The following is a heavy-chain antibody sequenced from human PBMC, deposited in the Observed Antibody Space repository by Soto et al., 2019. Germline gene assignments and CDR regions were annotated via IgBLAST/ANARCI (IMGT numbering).Heavy chain of an antibody. Sequence: QVQLVQSGVEVKKPGASVKVSCKASGYTFISHGISWVRQAPGQGLEWMGWISGKNGNTNYAQKLQGRVTLTTDTSTSTAYMELRSQRSDDTAVYYCARVSPSMVVVTDYGMDVWGQGNTVTVSS. CDR1: GYTFISHG. CDR2: ISGKNGNT. J-gene: IGHJ6*02. V-gene: IGHV1-18*04. CDR3: ARVSPSMVVVTDYGMDV. D-gene: IGHD2-15*01.